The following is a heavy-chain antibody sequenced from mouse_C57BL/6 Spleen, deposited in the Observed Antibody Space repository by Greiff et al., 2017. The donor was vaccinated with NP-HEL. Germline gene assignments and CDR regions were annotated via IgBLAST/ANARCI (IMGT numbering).Heavy chain of an antibody. D-gene: IGHD1-1*01. V-gene: IGHV5-4*01. CDR3: ARDNSGYDYYAMDY. Sequence: EVLLVESGGGLVKPGGSLKLSCAASGFTFSSYAMSWVRQTPEKGLEWVATISAGGSYTYYPDNVKGRFTISRDNAKNNLYLQMSHLKSEDTAMYYCARDNSGYDYYAMDYWGQGTSVTVSS. J-gene: IGHJ4*01. CDR1: GFTFSSYA. CDR2: ISAGGSYT.